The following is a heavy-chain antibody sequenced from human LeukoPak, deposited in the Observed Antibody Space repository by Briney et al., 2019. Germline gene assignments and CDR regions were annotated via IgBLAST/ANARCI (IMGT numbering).Heavy chain of an antibody. CDR1: GFTFSSYA. Sequence: GGSLRLSCAASGFTFSSYAMSCVRQAPGKGLEWVSAISGSGGSTYYADSVKGRFTISRDNSTHSLYLHMNSLRDADTAVYSCATPYCTNIVCYVIEYWGQGTLVTVSS. J-gene: IGHJ4*02. CDR2: ISGSGGST. D-gene: IGHD2-8*01. V-gene: IGHV3-23*01. CDR3: ATPYCTNIVCYVIEY.